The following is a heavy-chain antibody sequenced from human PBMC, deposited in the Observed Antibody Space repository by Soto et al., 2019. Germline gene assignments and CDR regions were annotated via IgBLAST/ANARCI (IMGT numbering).Heavy chain of an antibody. V-gene: IGHV3-48*01. Sequence: EVQLVESGGGLVQPGGSLRLSCAASGFTFSSYSMNWVRQAPGKGLEWVSYISSSSSTIYYADSVKGRFTISRDNAKNSLYLQMSSLRAEDTAVYYCARDHQFDPDYWGQGTLVTVSS. CDR3: ARDHQFDPDY. CDR2: ISSSSSTI. J-gene: IGHJ4*02. CDR1: GFTFSSYS. D-gene: IGHD3-9*01.